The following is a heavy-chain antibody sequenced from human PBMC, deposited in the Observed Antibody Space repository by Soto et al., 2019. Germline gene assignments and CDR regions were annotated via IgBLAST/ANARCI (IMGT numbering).Heavy chain of an antibody. J-gene: IGHJ5*02. Sequence: PGGSLRLSCAASGFTFRSFTMNWVRRAPGKWLEWVSTISSNSAYIYYTDALRGRFTISRDNAKNSLHLQMNSLRAEDTAVYYCTRDASRDSSARGWFDXWGPGTLVTV. CDR2: ISSNSAYI. V-gene: IGHV3-21*01. D-gene: IGHD6-13*01. CDR3: TRDASRDSSARGWFDX. CDR1: GFTFRSFT.